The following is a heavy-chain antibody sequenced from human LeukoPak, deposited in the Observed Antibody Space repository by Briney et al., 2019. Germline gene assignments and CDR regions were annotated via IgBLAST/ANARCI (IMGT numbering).Heavy chain of an antibody. CDR1: GFSVTTDSYC. D-gene: IGHD3-10*01. CDR3: ARDHFGSLDS. V-gene: IGHV4-61*01. CDR2: DYCGGNA. J-gene: IGHJ4*02. Sequence: SETLSLTCTVSGFSVTTDSYCWGWIRQPPGKGLEWIGYDYCGGNANYDPSLKRRVTISVDTSKNQFSLTLTSVTAADTAVYFCARDHFGSLDSWGQGILVTVSS.